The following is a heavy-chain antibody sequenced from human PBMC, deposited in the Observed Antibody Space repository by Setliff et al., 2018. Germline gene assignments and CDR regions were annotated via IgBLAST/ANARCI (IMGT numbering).Heavy chain of an antibody. CDR2: INPSSGRT. V-gene: IGHV1-46*01. J-gene: IGHJ3*02. Sequence: ASVKVSCKASGYTFTSHYMHWVRQAPGLGLEWMGTINPSSGRTSYAQKFQGRVTMTRDTSTSTVYMDMSSLRSKDTAVYYCARDVFPCHYEGAFDIWGQGTMVTVSS. D-gene: IGHD3-22*01. CDR1: GYTFTSHY. CDR3: ARDVFPCHYEGAFDI.